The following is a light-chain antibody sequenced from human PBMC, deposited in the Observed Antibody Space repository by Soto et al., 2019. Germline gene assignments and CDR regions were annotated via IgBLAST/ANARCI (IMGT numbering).Light chain of an antibody. CDR1: NGNIASHY. CDR2: EDN. J-gene: IGLJ2*01. Sequence: KFMLTQPHSVSESPGKTITISCTGNNGNIASHYVQWFQQRPGRAPTTVIYEDNNRPSGVPDRFSASVDGSSNSASLTISGLEPEDEADYFCQSFGDNAVVFGGGTKLTVL. V-gene: IGLV6-57*02. CDR3: QSFGDNAVV.